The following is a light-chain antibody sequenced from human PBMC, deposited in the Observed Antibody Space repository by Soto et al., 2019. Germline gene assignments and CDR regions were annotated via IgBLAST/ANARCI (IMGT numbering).Light chain of an antibody. CDR3: MQGTHWPLT. V-gene: IGKV2-30*01. CDR2: KIS. CDR1: QSLVYSDGNTY. J-gene: IGKJ5*01. Sequence: DVVMTQSPLSLPVTLGQPASISCRSSQSLVYSDGNTYLTWFQQRPGQSPRRLIYKISDRDSGVPDRFSGSGSATDFTLKISRVEAEDVGVYYCMQGTHWPLTFGQGTRLENK.